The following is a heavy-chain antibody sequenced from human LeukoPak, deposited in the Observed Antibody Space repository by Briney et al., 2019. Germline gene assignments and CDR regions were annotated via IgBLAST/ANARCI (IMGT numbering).Heavy chain of an antibody. CDR3: AREIGRGVTSPYFDH. CDR1: GGSFSGYY. D-gene: IGHD2-21*02. V-gene: IGHV4-34*01. CDR2: INHSGST. Sequence: SETLSLTCAVYGGSFSGYYWSWIRQPPGKGLEWIGEINHSGSTNYNPSLKSRVTISVDTSKNQFSLKLSSVTAADTAVYYCAREIGRGVTSPYFDHWGQGALVTVSS. J-gene: IGHJ4*02.